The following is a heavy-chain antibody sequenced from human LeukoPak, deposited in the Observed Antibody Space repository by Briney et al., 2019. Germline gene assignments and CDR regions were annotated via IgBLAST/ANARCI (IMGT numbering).Heavy chain of an antibody. D-gene: IGHD3-22*01. V-gene: IGHV3-48*01. Sequence: GGSLRLSCAASGFTFSSYSMNWVRQAPGKGLEWVSYISSSSSTIYYADSVKGRFTISRDNAKNSLYLQMNSLRAEDTAVYYCARIYYDSSGYSDYYYYYYMDVWGKGTTVTVSS. J-gene: IGHJ6*03. CDR2: ISSSSSTI. CDR1: GFTFSSYS. CDR3: ARIYYDSSGYSDYYYYYYMDV.